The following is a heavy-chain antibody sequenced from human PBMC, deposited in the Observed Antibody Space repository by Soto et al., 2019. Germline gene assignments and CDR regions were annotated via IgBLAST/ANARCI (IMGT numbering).Heavy chain of an antibody. J-gene: IGHJ3*02. Sequence: KLSETLSLTCAVSGGSIISDGYSWSWIRQPPGKGLQWIGHIYEGGNTYYTPSLESRVAISTDKSKNQFSLRLSSVTAADTAVYYCVRRSPEDAFDIWGQGTMVTVSS. V-gene: IGHV4-30-2*01. CDR3: VRRSPEDAFDI. CDR1: GGSIISDGYS. CDR2: IYEGGNT.